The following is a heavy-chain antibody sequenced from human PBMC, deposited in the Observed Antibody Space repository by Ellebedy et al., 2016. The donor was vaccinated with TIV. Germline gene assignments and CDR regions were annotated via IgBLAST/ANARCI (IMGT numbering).Heavy chain of an antibody. V-gene: IGHV3-23*01. CDR1: GFTFDNYA. CDR2: ISGSGDNS. J-gene: IGHJ4*02. CDR3: VMWDGSGQAD. Sequence: GGSLRLSXTASGFTFDNYAMAWVRQAPGQGLEWVSGISGSGDNSDYSDSVKGRFAISRDNSKNTLYLRMSSLRAEDTAVYYCVMWDGSGQADWGQGTLVTVSS. D-gene: IGHD3-10*01.